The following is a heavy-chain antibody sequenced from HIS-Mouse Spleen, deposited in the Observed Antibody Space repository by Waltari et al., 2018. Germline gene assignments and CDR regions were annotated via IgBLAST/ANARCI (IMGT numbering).Heavy chain of an antibody. CDR2: IYCSGRT. CDR1: GGSISSSSYY. J-gene: IGHJ2*01. V-gene: IGHV4-39*07. D-gene: IGHD6-13*01. CDR3: AREIPYSSSWYDWYFDL. Sequence: QLQLQESGPGLVKPSETPSLTCTVPGGSISSSSYYWGWIGQPPGKGLAWIGRIYCSGRTSSTPALKSRVTLSVDPSKNQFSLKLSSVTAADTAVYYCAREIPYSSSWYDWYFDLWGRGTLVTVSS.